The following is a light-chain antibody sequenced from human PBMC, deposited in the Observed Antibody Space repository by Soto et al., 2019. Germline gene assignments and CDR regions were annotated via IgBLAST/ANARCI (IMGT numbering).Light chain of an antibody. V-gene: IGKV3-15*01. CDR3: QQYNDSPRT. Sequence: EIVMTQSPATLSVSPGERATLSCRASQSFSSNLAWFQHKPGQAPRLLIYGASTRATGIPATFSGSGSGTEFTLTISSLQSEDFAVYYCQQYNDSPRTFSQGTKVEI. CDR2: GAS. J-gene: IGKJ1*01. CDR1: QSFSSN.